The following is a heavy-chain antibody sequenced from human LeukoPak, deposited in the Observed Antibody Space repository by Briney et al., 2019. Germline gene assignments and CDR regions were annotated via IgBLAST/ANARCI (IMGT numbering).Heavy chain of an antibody. Sequence: SVKVSCKASGGTFSSYAISWVRQAPGQGLEWMGRIIPIFGTANYAQKFQGRVTITTDESTSTAYMELSSLRSEDTAVYYRARDVGIAVAGYYFDYWGQGTLVTVSS. CDR3: ARDVGIAVAGYYFDY. CDR1: GGTFSSYA. J-gene: IGHJ4*02. D-gene: IGHD6-19*01. V-gene: IGHV1-69*05. CDR2: IIPIFGTA.